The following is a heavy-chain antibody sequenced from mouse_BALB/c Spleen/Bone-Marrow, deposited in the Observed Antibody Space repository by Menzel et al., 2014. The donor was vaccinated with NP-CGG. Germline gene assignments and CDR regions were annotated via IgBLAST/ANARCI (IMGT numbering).Heavy chain of an antibody. J-gene: IGHJ4*01. CDR3: ARERRSRAMDY. V-gene: IGHV1S56*01. Sequence: QVQLQQSGPELVKPGASVRISCKASGYTFTSYYIHWVKQRPGQGLEWIGWIYPGNVNTKYNEKFKGKATLTAGKSSSTAYMQLSSLTSEDSAVYFCARERRSRAMDYWGQGTSVTVSS. CDR2: IYPGNVNT. CDR1: GYTFTSYY.